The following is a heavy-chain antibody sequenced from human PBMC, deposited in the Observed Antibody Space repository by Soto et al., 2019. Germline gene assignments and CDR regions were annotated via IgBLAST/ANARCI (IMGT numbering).Heavy chain of an antibody. D-gene: IGHD5-18*01. V-gene: IGHV3-23*01. Sequence: PGGPLRLSCAASGFTFSSCAMGWVRQAPGKGLEWVSDIIDSGGSTYYADSVKGLFTISRDNSKSTMYLQMNSLRAEVTALYYCAKGRSYYYYYGVDVLGQGTTVTVSS. J-gene: IGHJ6*02. CDR3: AKGRSYYYYYGVDV. CDR2: IIDSGGST. CDR1: GFTFSSCA.